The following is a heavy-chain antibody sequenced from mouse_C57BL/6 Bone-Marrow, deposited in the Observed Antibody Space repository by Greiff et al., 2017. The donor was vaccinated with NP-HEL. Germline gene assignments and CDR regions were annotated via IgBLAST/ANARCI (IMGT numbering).Heavy chain of an antibody. J-gene: IGHJ4*01. Sequence: QVQLQQPGAELVRPGSSVKLSCKASGYTFTSYWMDWVKQRPGQGLEWIGNIYPSDSETHYNQAIKDKATLTVDKSSSTAYMQLSSLTSEDSAVYYCARELAHAMDYWGQGTSVTVSS. CDR2: IYPSDSET. CDR1: GYTFTSYW. CDR3: ARELAHAMDY. V-gene: IGHV1-61*01. D-gene: IGHD4-1*01.